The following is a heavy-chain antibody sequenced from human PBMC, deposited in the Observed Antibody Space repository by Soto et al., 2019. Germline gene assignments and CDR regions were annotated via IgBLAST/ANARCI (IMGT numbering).Heavy chain of an antibody. CDR2: SRDKAPSYTT. V-gene: IGHV3-72*01. Sequence: EVQLVESGGGLVQPGGSLRLSCEVSAFTFSDHFIDWVRQAPGKGLEWVGRSRDKAPSYTTEYAASVKGRFTISREDSRNSLYLQMTSLKTEDTALYYCPRNLAYGGGYTFDYWGQGTLVTVSS. D-gene: IGHD2-21*01. J-gene: IGHJ4*02. CDR1: AFTFSDHF. CDR3: PRNLAYGGGYTFDY.